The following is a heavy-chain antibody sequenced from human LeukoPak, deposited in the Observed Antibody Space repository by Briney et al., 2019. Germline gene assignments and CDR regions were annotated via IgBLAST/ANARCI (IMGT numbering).Heavy chain of an antibody. Sequence: ASVKVSCKASGYTFTSYGISWVRQAPGQGLEWMGWINAYSGNTNYAQKFQGRVTMTTDTSTSTAYMELRSLRSDDTAVYYCAGHVSFSSSWYWFDPWGQGTLVTVSS. CDR1: GYTFTSYG. CDR3: AGHVSFSSSWYWFDP. J-gene: IGHJ5*02. CDR2: INAYSGNT. D-gene: IGHD6-13*01. V-gene: IGHV1-18*01.